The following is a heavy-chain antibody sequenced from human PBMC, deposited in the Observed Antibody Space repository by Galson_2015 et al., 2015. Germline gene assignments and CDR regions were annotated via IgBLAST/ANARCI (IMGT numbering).Heavy chain of an antibody. V-gene: IGHV6-1*01. CDR1: GDSVSSNSAA. CDR3: ARESPAAGYYYYYSMDV. Sequence: CAISGDSVSSNSAAWNWIRQSPSRGLEWLGRTYYRSKWYNDYAVSVKSRITINPDTSKNQFSLQLNSVTPEDTAVYYCARESPAAGYYYYYSMDVWGQGTTVTVSS. J-gene: IGHJ6*02. D-gene: IGHD6-13*01. CDR2: TYYRSKWYN.